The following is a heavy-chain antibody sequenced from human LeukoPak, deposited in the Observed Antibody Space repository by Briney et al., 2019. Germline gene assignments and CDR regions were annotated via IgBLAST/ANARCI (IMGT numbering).Heavy chain of an antibody. Sequence: ASVKVSCKASGYTFTGYYMHWVRPAPGKGLEWMGWIDPDSGSTNYVQKFQGRVTMTRDTSISTAYMELSSLRSDDTAVYYCARGPSYFGVVHTDYWGQGTLVIVSS. V-gene: IGHV1-2*02. CDR2: IDPDSGST. D-gene: IGHD3-3*01. CDR1: GYTFTGYY. J-gene: IGHJ4*02. CDR3: ARGPSYFGVVHTDY.